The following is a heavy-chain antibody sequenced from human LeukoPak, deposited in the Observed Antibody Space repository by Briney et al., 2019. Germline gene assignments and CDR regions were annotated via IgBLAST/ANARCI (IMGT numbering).Heavy chain of an antibody. V-gene: IGHV3-21*01. D-gene: IGHD2-2*01. Sequence: PGGSLRLSCAASGFTFSSYSMNWVRQAPGKGLEWVSSISSSSSYIYYADSVKGRFTISRDNAKNSLYLQMNSLRAEDTAVYYCARDPCSTTSCHSYYYYMDVWGKGTTVTVSS. CDR2: ISSSSSYI. J-gene: IGHJ6*03. CDR3: ARDPCSTTSCHSYYYYMDV. CDR1: GFTFSSYS.